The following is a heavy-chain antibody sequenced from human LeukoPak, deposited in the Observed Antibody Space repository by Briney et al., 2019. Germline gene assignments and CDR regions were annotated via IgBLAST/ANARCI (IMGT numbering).Heavy chain of an antibody. CDR3: TRGHWGRQS. V-gene: IGHV4-59*02. Sequence: SETLSLTCTVSGASVTDYYWSWIRQSPGKGLEWISYIHHSGNSDYNPSLRSRVTTSLDTSKNQFSLNLISVTAADTAVYYCTRGHWGRQSWSQGTLVTVSS. J-gene: IGHJ5*02. CDR2: IHHSGNS. D-gene: IGHD7-27*01. CDR1: GASVTDYY.